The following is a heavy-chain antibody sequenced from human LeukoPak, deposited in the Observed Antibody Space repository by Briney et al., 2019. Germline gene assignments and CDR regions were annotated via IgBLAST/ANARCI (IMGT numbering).Heavy chain of an antibody. D-gene: IGHD3-10*01. V-gene: IGHV4-30-4*08. J-gene: IGHJ5*02. Sequence: SQTLSLTCTVSGGAISSGDYYWSWIRQPPGKGLEWLGYIYYSGSTYYNPSLKSRVTISVDTSKNQFSLKLSSVTAADTAVYYCARDTTKYYYGSGSDNWFDPWGQGTLVTVSS. CDR3: ARDTTKYYYGSGSDNWFDP. CDR1: GGAISSGDYY. CDR2: IYYSGST.